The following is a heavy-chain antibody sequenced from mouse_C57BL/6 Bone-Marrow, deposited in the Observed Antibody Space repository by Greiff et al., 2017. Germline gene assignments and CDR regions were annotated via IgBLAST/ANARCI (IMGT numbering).Heavy chain of an antibody. CDR2: IDPSDSYP. Sequence: QVQLKQPGPELVLPAASVQLSCKASGYTFPSYWMHWVKQRPGHGLEWIGEIDPSDSYPNYNQKFKGKSTLTVDKSSSTAYRQLSSLTSEDSAVYYCARGLLRRAMDYRGQGTSVTVSS. V-gene: IGHV1-69*01. CDR3: ARGLLRRAMDY. CDR1: GYTFPSYW. D-gene: IGHD2-3*01. J-gene: IGHJ4*01.